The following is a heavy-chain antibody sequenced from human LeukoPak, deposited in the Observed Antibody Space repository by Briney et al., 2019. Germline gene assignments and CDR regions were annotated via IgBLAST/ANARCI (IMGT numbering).Heavy chain of an antibody. J-gene: IGHJ4*02. Sequence: GGSLRLSCAASGLRFTSYVMSWVRQAPGKGLEWVSTISGRGGTTYYADSVKGRFTISRDNSKDTLYLEMHGLRVEDTAVYYCAKDDRSNSSTYYFDYWGQGTLVTVSS. CDR1: GLRFTSYV. CDR3: AKDDRSNSSTYYFDY. D-gene: IGHD3-22*01. V-gene: IGHV3-23*01. CDR2: ISGRGGTT.